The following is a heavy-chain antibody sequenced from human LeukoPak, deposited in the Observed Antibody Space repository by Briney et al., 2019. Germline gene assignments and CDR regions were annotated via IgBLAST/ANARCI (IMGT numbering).Heavy chain of an antibody. CDR3: ANLCVAATGCDY. V-gene: IGHV3-30*02. J-gene: IGHJ4*02. CDR2: IRYDGSNK. CDR1: GFTFSSYW. D-gene: IGHD6-13*01. Sequence: GGSLRLSCAASGFTFSSYWMSWFRQAPGKGLEWVAFIRYDGSNKYYADSVKGRFTISRDNSKNTLYLQMNSLRAEDTAVYYCANLCVAATGCDYWGQGTLVTVSS.